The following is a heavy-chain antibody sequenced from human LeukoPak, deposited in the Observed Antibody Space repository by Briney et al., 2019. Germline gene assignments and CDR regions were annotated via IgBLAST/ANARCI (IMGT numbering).Heavy chain of an antibody. Sequence: GGSLRLSCAASGFSFSDYSMNWVRQAPGKGLEWVSYISTSTRTTYYADSVKGRFTISRDNVKNFLYLQMNSLRAEDTAVYYCGRDPYYDSLDYWGQGTLVTVSS. D-gene: IGHD3-22*01. CDR2: ISTSTRTT. CDR3: GRDPYYDSLDY. J-gene: IGHJ4*02. V-gene: IGHV3-48*04. CDR1: GFSFSDYS.